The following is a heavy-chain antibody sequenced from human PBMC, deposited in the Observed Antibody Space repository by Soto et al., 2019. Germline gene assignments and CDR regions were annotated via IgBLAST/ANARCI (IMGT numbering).Heavy chain of an antibody. J-gene: IGHJ6*02. CDR2: IYPGDSDT. CDR3: ASHGHGCSGGSCYNIDYYYYGMDV. Sequence: PGESLKISCQGSGYSFTSYWIGWVRQMPGKGLEWMGIIYPGDSDTRYSPSIQGQVTISADKSISTAYLQWSSLKASDTAMYYCASHGHGCSGGSCYNIDYYYYGMDVWGQGTTVTVSS. V-gene: IGHV5-51*01. D-gene: IGHD2-15*01. CDR1: GYSFTSYW.